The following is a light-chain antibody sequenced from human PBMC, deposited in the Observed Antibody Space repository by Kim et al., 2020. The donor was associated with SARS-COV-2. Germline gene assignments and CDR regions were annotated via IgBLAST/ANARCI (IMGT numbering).Light chain of an antibody. V-gene: IGLV3-21*04. CDR3: QVWDSSSDHPV. J-gene: IGLJ3*02. Sequence: APGKTGRMTWGGNNLGSKGGRGYRQKPGQAPGLVIYYDSDRPSGIPERFSGSNSGNTATLTISRVEAGDEADYYCQVWDSSSDHPVFGGGTQLTVL. CDR2: YDS. CDR1: NLGSKG.